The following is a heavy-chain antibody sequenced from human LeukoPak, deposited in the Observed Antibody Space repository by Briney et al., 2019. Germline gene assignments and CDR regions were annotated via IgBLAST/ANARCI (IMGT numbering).Heavy chain of an antibody. V-gene: IGHV4-34*01. CDR2: INHSGST. Sequence: SETLSLTCAVYGGSFSGYYWSWIRQPPGKGLEWIGEINHSGSTNYNPSLKCRVTISVDTSKNQFSLKLSSVTAADTAVYYCARGVRRPYGSGVVNWFDPWGQGTLVTVSS. CDR3: ARGVRRPYGSGVVNWFDP. D-gene: IGHD3-10*01. J-gene: IGHJ5*02. CDR1: GGSFSGYY.